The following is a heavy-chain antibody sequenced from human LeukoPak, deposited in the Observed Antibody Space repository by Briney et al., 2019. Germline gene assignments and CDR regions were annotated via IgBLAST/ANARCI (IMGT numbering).Heavy chain of an antibody. CDR1: GYIFKGYY. Sequence: GASLKVSCKASGYIFKGYYIQWVRQAPGQGLEWMGWINPHSGGTNYAQEFQGRVTMTRDTSISTAYMELSSLRPDDTAVYSCARGVTARGFYYYMDIWGNGTTVTISS. D-gene: IGHD2-21*02. CDR3: ARGVTARGFYYYMDI. V-gene: IGHV1-2*02. J-gene: IGHJ6*03. CDR2: INPHSGGT.